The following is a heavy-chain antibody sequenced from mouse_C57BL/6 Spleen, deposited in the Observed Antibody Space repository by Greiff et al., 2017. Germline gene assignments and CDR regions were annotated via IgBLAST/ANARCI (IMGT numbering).Heavy chain of an antibody. V-gene: IGHV1-9*01. CDR1: GYTFTGYW. CDR2: ILPGSGST. D-gene: IGHD2-10*01. J-gene: IGHJ4*01. Sequence: VQLHQSGAELMKPGASVKLSCKATGYTFTGYWIEWVKQRPGHGLEWIGEILPGSGSTNYNEKFKGKATFTADTSSNTAYMQLSSLTTEDSAIYYCASHAAYYGNYAGYAMDYWGQGTSVTVSS. CDR3: ASHAAYYGNYAGYAMDY.